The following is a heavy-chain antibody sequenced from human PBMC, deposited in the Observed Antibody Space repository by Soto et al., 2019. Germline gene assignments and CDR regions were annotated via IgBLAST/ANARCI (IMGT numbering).Heavy chain of an antibody. Sequence: PGGSLRLSCAGFGFTLTRSAVSWVRQAPGKGLEWVSGISAGGGGTYYADSVKGRFTISRDNAKNSLYLEMNSLRAEDTAVYYCARESEDLTSNFDYWGQGTLVTVSS. CDR3: ARESEDLTSNFDY. CDR1: GFTLTRSA. V-gene: IGHV3-21*06. J-gene: IGHJ4*02. CDR2: ISAGGGGT.